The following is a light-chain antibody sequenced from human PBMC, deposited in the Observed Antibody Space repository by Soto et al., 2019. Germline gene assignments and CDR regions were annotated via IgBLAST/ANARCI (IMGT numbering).Light chain of an antibody. CDR2: GVS. V-gene: IGKV3-20*01. J-gene: IGKJ1*01. CDR3: HQYGASPWT. CDR1: QSVSSSY. Sequence: EIVLTQSPATLSLSPGERATLSCRASQSVSSSYLAWYQQRPGQAPRLLIYGVSTRATGTPDRFSASGSATEFTLNINRLEPEDFAVYYCHQYGASPWTFGQGTKVDIK.